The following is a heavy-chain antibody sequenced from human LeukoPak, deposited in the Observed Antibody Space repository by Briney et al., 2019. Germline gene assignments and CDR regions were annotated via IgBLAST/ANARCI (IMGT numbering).Heavy chain of an antibody. V-gene: IGHV3-23*01. J-gene: IGHJ3*02. CDR1: GFTFSSYA. Sequence: QPGGSLRLSCAASGFTFSSYAMGWVRQAPGKGLEWVSAISGSGGSTYYADSVKGRFTISRDNSKNTLYLQMNSLRAEDTAVYYCARDYGDYVYAFDIWGQGTMVTVSS. CDR2: ISGSGGST. CDR3: ARDYGDYVYAFDI. D-gene: IGHD4-17*01.